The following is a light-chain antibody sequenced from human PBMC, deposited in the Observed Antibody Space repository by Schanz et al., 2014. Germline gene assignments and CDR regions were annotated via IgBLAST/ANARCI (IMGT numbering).Light chain of an antibody. CDR3: ATWDDSLNGWV. CDR2: SND. Sequence: QSVLAQPPSASETPGQRISISCSGGRSNIGSNSVNWYQQLPGTAPKLLIYSNDRRPSGVPDRFSDSKSGTSASLAISGLQSEDEGDYYCATWDDSLNGWVFGGGTKLTVL. J-gene: IGLJ3*02. V-gene: IGLV1-44*01. CDR1: RSNIGSNS.